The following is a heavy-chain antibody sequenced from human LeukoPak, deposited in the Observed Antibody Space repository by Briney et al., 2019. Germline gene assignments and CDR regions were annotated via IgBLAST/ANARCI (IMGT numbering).Heavy chain of an antibody. CDR3: GRVTPARGYYFDY. CDR1: GYTFISYY. J-gene: IGHJ4*02. V-gene: IGHV1-46*01. Sequence: ASVKVSCKASGYTFISYYVHWVRQAPGQGLEWMGIINPRDGSTSYAQKFQGRVTMTRDTSTSTVYMELSSLRSEDTAVYYCGRVTPARGYYFDYWGPGTLVTVSS. D-gene: IGHD3-10*01. CDR2: INPRDGST.